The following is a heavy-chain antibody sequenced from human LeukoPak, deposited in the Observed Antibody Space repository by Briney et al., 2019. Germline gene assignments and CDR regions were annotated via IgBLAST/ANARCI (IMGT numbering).Heavy chain of an antibody. Sequence: PGGSLRLSCAASGFTLSTYGMHWVRQAPGKGREWVAFIGYDGSNKWYAGSVKGRFTISRDNSKNTLYLQMNSLRAEDTAVYYCAKDPGYQPPGYYMDVWGKGTTVTVSS. V-gene: IGHV3-30*02. J-gene: IGHJ6*03. CDR3: AKDPGYQPPGYYMDV. CDR1: GFTLSTYG. D-gene: IGHD2-2*01. CDR2: IGYDGSNK.